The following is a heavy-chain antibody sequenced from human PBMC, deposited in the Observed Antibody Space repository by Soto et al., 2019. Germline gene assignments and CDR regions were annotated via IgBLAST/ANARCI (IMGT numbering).Heavy chain of an antibody. CDR1: GFTVSSNY. D-gene: IGHD3-22*01. CDR2: IYSGGST. CDR3: ARVISSGYPNLQVFEY. Sequence: VGSLRLSCASSGFTVSSNYMSCVRHSPGKGLEWVSVIYSGGSTYYADSVKGRFTISRDNSKSTLYLQMNSLRAEDTAVYYCARVISSGYPNLQVFEYWGQGTLVIVSS. J-gene: IGHJ4*02. V-gene: IGHV3-53*01.